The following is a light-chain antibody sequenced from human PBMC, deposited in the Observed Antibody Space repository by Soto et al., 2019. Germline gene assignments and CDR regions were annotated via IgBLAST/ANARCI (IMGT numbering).Light chain of an antibody. V-gene: IGKV3-11*01. J-gene: IGKJ5*01. Sequence: TQSPSTLSVSLGERAPXXCRASQNVNDNLAWDQQKPGQAPRLXXYDSSNRAAGIPARFSGSGSGTDFTLTISSLEPEDFAIYYCQQRQYWPPTTFGQGTRLEI. CDR3: QQRQYWPPTT. CDR2: DSS. CDR1: QNVNDN.